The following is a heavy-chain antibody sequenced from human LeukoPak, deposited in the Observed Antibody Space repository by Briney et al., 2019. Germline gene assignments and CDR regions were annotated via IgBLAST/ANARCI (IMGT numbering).Heavy chain of an antibody. Sequence: GGSLRLSCAASGFTFSSYGMHWVRQAPGKGLEWVAVIWYDGSNKYYADSVKGRFTISRDNSKNALYLQMNSLRVEDTAVYYCAIDPNWGTHSWGQGVLVTVSS. D-gene: IGHD7-27*01. CDR2: IWYDGSNK. CDR3: AIDPNWGTHS. CDR1: GFTFSSYG. J-gene: IGHJ4*02. V-gene: IGHV3-33*01.